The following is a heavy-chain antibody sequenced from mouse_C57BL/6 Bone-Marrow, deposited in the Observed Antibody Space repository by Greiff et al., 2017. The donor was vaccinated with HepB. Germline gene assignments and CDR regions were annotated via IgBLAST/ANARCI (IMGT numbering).Heavy chain of an antibody. CDR1: GFTFTDYY. CDR2: VYPYNGGT. CDR3: ARGEIYYDYDFFFAY. V-gene: IGHV1-36*01. Sequence: VQLQQSGPVLVKPGPSVKISCKASGFTFTDYYMHWVKQSQGKSLEWIGLVYPYNGGTSYNQKFKGKATLTVDTSSSPAYMELNSLTSEESAVYYCARGEIYYDYDFFFAYWGQGTLVTVSA. D-gene: IGHD2-4*01. J-gene: IGHJ3*01.